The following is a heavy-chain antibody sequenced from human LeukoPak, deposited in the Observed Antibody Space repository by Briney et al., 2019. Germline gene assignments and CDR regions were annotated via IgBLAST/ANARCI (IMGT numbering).Heavy chain of an antibody. V-gene: IGHV1-2*02. CDR2: INPNSGGT. CDR1: GYTFAGYY. J-gene: IGHJ4*02. CDR3: ARIVVPAAPSYSFDY. Sequence: ASVKVSCKASGYTFAGYYMHWVRQAPGQGLEWMGWINPNSGGTNYAQKFQGRVTMTRDTSISTAYMELSRLRSDDTAVYYCARIVVPAAPSYSFDYWGQGTLATVSS. D-gene: IGHD2-2*01.